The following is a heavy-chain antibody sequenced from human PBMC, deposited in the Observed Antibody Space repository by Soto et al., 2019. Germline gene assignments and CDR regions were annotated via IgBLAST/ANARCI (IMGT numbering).Heavy chain of an antibody. J-gene: IGHJ4*02. CDR2: LSYDGNNI. V-gene: IGHV3-30-3*01. D-gene: IGHD5-18*01. CDR1: GFTFRNYD. Sequence: QVQLVESGGCVVQPWRSLSLSSAASGFTFRNYDIHWVRQAPGKGLEGVAVLSYDGNNIHYADSVKGRLTVSRDSTTNTLILHMNSLRSEDTARYYGAREPIGYAAMVTNYFAYWGQGTLVAVSS. CDR3: AREPIGYAAMVTNYFAY.